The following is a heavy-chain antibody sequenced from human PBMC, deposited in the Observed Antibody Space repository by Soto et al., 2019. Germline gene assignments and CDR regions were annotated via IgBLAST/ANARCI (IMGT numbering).Heavy chain of an antibody. CDR2: IYYSGST. CDR1: GGSISSGGYY. Sequence: PSETLSLTCTVSGGSISSGGYYWSWIRQHPGKGLEWIGYIYYSGSTYYNPSLKSRVTISVDTSKNQFSLKLSSVTAADTAVYYCARSFPPSSVVVPAAKVMDVWGQGTTVTVSS. J-gene: IGHJ6*02. V-gene: IGHV4-31*03. D-gene: IGHD2-2*01. CDR3: ARSFPPSSVVVPAAKVMDV.